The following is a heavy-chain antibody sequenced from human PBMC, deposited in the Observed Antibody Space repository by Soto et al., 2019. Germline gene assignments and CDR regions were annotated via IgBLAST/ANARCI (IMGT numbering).Heavy chain of an antibody. J-gene: IGHJ6*02. CDR2: IFSNEEK. V-gene: IGHV2-26*01. Sequence: QVTLKESGPVLVKPTETLTLTCSVYGFSLSNARMGVSWIRQPPGKALEWLAHIFSNEEKSDSTSRKSRLTITNDNSKSQVVLTMTNEDPVDTATYYCARISYYGSRRNNYYGMDVWGQGTTVTVS. CDR3: ARISYYGSRRNNYYGMDV. D-gene: IGHD3-10*01. CDR1: GFSLSNARMG.